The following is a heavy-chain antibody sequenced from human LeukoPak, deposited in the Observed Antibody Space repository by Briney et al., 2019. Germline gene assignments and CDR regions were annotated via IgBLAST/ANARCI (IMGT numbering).Heavy chain of an antibody. D-gene: IGHD6-13*01. J-gene: IGHJ4*02. CDR3: ARAGYSSSWHFDY. Sequence: ASVKVSCKASGYTFTGYYMHWVRQAPGQGLEWMGWISAYNGNTNYAQKLQGRVTLTTDTSTSTAYMELRSLRSDDTAVYYCARAGYSSSWHFDYWGQGTLVTVSS. CDR1: GYTFTGYY. CDR2: ISAYNGNT. V-gene: IGHV1-18*04.